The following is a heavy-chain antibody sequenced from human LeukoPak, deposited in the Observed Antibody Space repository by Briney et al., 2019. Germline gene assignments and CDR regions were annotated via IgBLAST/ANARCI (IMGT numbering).Heavy chain of an antibody. CDR2: IKQDGSEK. CDR1: GFTLSSYG. V-gene: IGHV3-7*01. J-gene: IGHJ6*03. Sequence: GGSLRLSCAASGFTLSSYGVHWVRQAPGKGLEWVANIKQDGSEKYYVDSVKGRFSISRDNAKNSLYLQMNSLRAEDTAVYYCARAGKRSSYYYYYMDVWGKGTTVTVSS. CDR3: ARAGKRSSYYYYYMDV.